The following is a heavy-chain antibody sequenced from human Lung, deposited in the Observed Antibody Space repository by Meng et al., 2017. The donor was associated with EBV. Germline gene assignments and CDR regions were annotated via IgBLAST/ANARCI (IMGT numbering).Heavy chain of an antibody. CDR3: AREYSSSSGLPGP. D-gene: IGHD6-6*01. CDR2: IYHSGST. Sequence: VQLQESGPGPVKPSGTPSLTCAVSGGSISSSNWWSWVRQPPGKGLEWIGEIYHSGSTNYNPSLKSRVTISVDTSRNQFSLKLTSVTAADTAVYYCAREYSSSSGLPGPWGQGTLVTVSS. V-gene: IGHV4-4*02. J-gene: IGHJ5*02. CDR1: GGSISSSNW.